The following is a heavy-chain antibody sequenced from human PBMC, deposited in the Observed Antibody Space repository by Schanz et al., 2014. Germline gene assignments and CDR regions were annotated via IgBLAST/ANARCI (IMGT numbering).Heavy chain of an antibody. CDR1: GFSLDIFA. CDR2: FNDGGVNK. J-gene: IGHJ4*02. Sequence: EVHLLESGGGLVEPGGSLRLSCATSGFSLDIFAVSWVRQAPGKGLEWVSSFNDGGVNKYYADSVKGRFTISSDNAKSTLYRQMSSQRAEDTAVEYCAKSQGSSFDSWGQGTLVTVSS. D-gene: IGHD6-13*01. V-gene: IGHV3-23*01. CDR3: AKSQGSSFDS.